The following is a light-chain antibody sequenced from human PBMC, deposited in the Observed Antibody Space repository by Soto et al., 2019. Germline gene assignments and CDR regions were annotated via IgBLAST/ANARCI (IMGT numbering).Light chain of an antibody. CDR2: EGI. J-gene: IGLJ2*01. CDR1: SSDVGSYNL. CDR3: CSYAGSSTDVV. Sequence: QSALTQPASVSGSPGQSITISCTGTSSDVGSYNLVSWYQQRPGKAPKLMIYEGIKRPSGVSNRFSGSKSGNTASLTISGLQAEDEAAYYCCSYAGSSTDVVFGGGTKLTVL. V-gene: IGLV2-23*01.